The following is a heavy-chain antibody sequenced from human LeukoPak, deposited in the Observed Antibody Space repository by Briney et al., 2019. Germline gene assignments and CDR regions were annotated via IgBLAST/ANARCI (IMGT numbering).Heavy chain of an antibody. V-gene: IGHV3-11*01. CDR3: TRANSATIPGVDP. D-gene: IGHD1-26*01. J-gene: IGHJ5*02. CDR2: ISSSSSTI. Sequence: GGSLRLSCVASRLTFSDYYMSCIRQAPGKGLEWVAYISSSSSTIYYADSVKGRFTISRDNAKNTLYLQMNSLRAEDTAVYYCTRANSATIPGVDPWGQGTLVTVSS. CDR1: RLTFSDYY.